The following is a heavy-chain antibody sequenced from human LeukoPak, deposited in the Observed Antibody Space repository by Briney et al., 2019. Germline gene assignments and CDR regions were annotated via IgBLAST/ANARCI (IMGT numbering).Heavy chain of an antibody. CDR1: GYTFTGYY. CDR3: AREPGYYYDSSGYYS. Sequence: ASVKVSCKASGYTFTGYYMHWVRQAPGQGLEWMGWINPNSGGTNYAQKFQGRVTMTRDTSISTAYMELSSLRSDDTAVYYCAREPGYYYDSSGYYSWGQGTLVTVSS. V-gene: IGHV1-2*02. CDR2: INPNSGGT. D-gene: IGHD3-22*01. J-gene: IGHJ4*02.